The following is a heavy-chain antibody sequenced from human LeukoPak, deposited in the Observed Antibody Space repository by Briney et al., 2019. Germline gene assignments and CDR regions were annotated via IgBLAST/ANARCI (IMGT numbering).Heavy chain of an antibody. J-gene: IGHJ1*01. V-gene: IGHV4-34*01. CDR3: ARGPRGYDILTGYYKKAAEYFQH. D-gene: IGHD3-9*01. Sequence: SETLSLTCAVYGGSFSGYYWSWIRQPPGKGLEWIGEINHSGSTNYNPSLKSRVTISVDTSKNQFSLKLSSVTAADTAVYYCARGPRGYDILTGYYKKAAEYFQHWGQGTLVTVSS. CDR1: GGSFSGYY. CDR2: INHSGST.